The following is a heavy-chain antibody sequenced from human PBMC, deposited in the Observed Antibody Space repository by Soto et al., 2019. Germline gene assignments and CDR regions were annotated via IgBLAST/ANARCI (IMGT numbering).Heavy chain of an antibody. J-gene: IGHJ5*02. CDR3: ASDEAAGGFDP. V-gene: IGHV3-48*01. D-gene: IGHD3-10*01. Sequence: EVQLVESGGGLVQPGGFLRLSCAASGFTFSSYSMDWVRQAPGKGLEWVSYISRSSSTIYYADSVKGRFTISRDNAKNSPYLQMNGLRAEDTAVYYWASDEAAGGFDPWGQGTLVTVS. CDR1: GFTFSSYS. CDR2: ISRSSSTI.